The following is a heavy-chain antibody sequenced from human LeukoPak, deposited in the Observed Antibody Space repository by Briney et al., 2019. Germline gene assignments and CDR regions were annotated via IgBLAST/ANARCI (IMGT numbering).Heavy chain of an antibody. CDR3: AGYYDSSGYLDFDY. V-gene: IGHV4-31*03. D-gene: IGHD3-22*01. CDR2: IYYSGST. Sequence: SETLSLTCTVSGGSISSGGYYWSWIRQHPGKGLEWIGHIYYSGSTYYNPSLKSRVTISVDTSKNQFSLKLSSVTAADTAVYYCAGYYDSSGYLDFDYWGQGTLVTVSS. J-gene: IGHJ4*02. CDR1: GGSISSGGYY.